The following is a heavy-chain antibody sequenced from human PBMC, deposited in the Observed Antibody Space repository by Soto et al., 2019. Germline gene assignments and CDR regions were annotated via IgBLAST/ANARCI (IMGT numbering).Heavy chain of an antibody. J-gene: IGHJ4*02. D-gene: IGHD6-13*01. CDR3: ASSYGLGSSSWYSGGYFDY. Sequence: ASVKVSCKASGYTFTSYAMHWVRQAPGQRLEWMGWINAGNGNTKYSQKFQGRVTITRDTSASTAYMELSSLRSEDTAVYYCASSYGLGSSSWYSGGYFDYWGQGTLVTVSS. V-gene: IGHV1-3*01. CDR1: GYTFTSYA. CDR2: INAGNGNT.